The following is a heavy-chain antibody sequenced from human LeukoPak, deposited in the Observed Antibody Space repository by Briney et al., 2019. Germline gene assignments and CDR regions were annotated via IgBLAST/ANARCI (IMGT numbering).Heavy chain of an antibody. J-gene: IGHJ3*02. CDR3: ARPSRSISTADAFDI. Sequence: PPETLSLTCTVSGGSISNYFWSWIRQPPGKGLEWIGYIYYTGSTNYNPSLKSRVTISVGTSKNQFSLKLSSVTAADTAVYYCARPSRSISTADAFDIWGQGTVNTVSS. CDR2: IYYTGST. V-gene: IGHV4-59*01. D-gene: IGHD3-10*01. CDR1: GGSISNYF.